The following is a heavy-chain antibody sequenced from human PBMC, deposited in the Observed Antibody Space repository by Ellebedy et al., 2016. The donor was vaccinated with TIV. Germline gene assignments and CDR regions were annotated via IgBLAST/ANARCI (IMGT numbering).Heavy chain of an antibody. CDR3: PRQLMVIATSHGMDV. CDR2: NGTSHSYT. J-gene: IGHJ6*02. Sequence: PGGSLRLSCKVSGHSLTNYWISRARQMPGKGLEWMGRNGTSHSYTTYSPSFQGHVSIPSDKSIRTAFLQWSSLKASDTPMYYCPRQLMVIATSHGMDVWGQGTTVTVSS. V-gene: IGHV5-10-1*01. D-gene: IGHD2-15*01. CDR1: GHSLTNYW.